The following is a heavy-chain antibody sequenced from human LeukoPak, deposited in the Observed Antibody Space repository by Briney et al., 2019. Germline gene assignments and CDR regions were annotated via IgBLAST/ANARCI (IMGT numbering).Heavy chain of an antibody. CDR1: GFTFSSYW. D-gene: IGHD3-22*01. CDR3: AREDSSGYYYDY. CDR2: INSDGSST. V-gene: IGHV3-74*01. Sequence: GSLRLSCAASGFTFSSYWMHWVRQAPGKGLVWVSRINSDGSSTSYADSVKGRFTISRDNAKNTLYLQMNSLRAEDTAVYYCAREDSSGYYYDYWGQGTLVTVSS. J-gene: IGHJ4*02.